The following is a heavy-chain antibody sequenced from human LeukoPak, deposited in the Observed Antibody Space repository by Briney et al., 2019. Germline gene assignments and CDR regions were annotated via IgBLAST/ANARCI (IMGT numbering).Heavy chain of an antibody. CDR2: IYPRDGST. CDR3: ARDQEAFDY. J-gene: IGHJ4*02. CDR1: GYSFTSNY. Sequence: WASVTVSCKASGYSFTSNYIHWVRQAPGQGLEWMGVIYPRDGSTSYAQKFQGRVTVTRDTSTSTVHMELSGLRSEDTAVYYCARDQEAFDYWGQGTLVTVSS. V-gene: IGHV1-46*01.